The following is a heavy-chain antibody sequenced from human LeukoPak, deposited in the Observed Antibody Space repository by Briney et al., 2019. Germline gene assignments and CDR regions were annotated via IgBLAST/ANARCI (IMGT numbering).Heavy chain of an antibody. CDR1: GGSISSYY. Sequence: KSSETLSLTCTVSGGSISSYYWSWIRQPAGKGLEWIGRIYTSGSTNYNPSLKSRVTISVDKSKNRFSLKLSSVTAADTAVYYCARDLGASAFDIWGQGTMVTVSS. CDR3: ARDLGASAFDI. V-gene: IGHV4-4*07. CDR2: IYTSGST. J-gene: IGHJ3*02. D-gene: IGHD1-26*01.